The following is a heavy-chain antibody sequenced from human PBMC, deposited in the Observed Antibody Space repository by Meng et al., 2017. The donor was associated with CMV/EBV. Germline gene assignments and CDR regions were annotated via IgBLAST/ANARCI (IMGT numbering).Heavy chain of an antibody. CDR3: AREVGDGNDINYYYYYGMDV. D-gene: IGHD3-9*01. CDR1: GYTFTGYD. CDR2: MNPNSGNT. J-gene: IGHJ6*02. Sequence: ASVKVSCKASGYTFTGYDINWGRQATGQGLEWMGWMNPNSGNTGYAQKFQGRVTITRNSSISTAYMELRSLRSEDTAVYYCAREVGDGNDINYYYYYGMDVWGQGTTVTVSS. V-gene: IGHV1-8*03.